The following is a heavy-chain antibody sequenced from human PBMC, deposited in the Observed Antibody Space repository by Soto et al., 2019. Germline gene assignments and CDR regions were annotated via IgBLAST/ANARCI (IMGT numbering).Heavy chain of an antibody. Sequence: EVQLVESGGGLVKPGGSLRLSCAASGFTFSTYSMNWVRQVPGKGLEWVSSISSSSTYIYYADSVKGRFTISRDNAENSLYLQMNSLRAEDTAVYYCARVRYSSGGLDYWGQGTLVTVSS. CDR1: GFTFSTYS. CDR3: ARVRYSSGGLDY. D-gene: IGHD6-19*01. J-gene: IGHJ4*02. CDR2: ISSSSTYI. V-gene: IGHV3-21*06.